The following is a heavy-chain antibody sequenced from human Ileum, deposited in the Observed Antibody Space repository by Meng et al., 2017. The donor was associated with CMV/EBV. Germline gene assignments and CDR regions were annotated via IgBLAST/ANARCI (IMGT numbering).Heavy chain of an antibody. D-gene: IGHD1-7*01. Sequence: GESLKISCAASGFSFNTYSMHWVRQVPGKGLVWVSRIDSDGGKRNYAESVEGRFTISRDNSKNTLYLEMNSLRAEDTAIYYCAKGELSNGSWGQGTLVTVSS. CDR2: IDSDGGKR. CDR1: GFSFNTYS. J-gene: IGHJ5*02. CDR3: AKGELSNGS. V-gene: IGHV3-74*01.